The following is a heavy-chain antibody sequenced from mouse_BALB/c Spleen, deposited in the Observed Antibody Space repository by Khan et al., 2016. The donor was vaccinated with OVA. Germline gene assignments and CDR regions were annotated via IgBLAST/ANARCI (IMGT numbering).Heavy chain of an antibody. CDR3: TSPAYDGYYDY. V-gene: IGHV1S137*01. CDR1: GYTFTDYA. CDR2: ISTYSGNT. D-gene: IGHD2-3*01. Sequence: QVRLQQSGPEVVRPGVSVKISCKGSGYTFTDYAMHWVKQSHAKSLEWIGLISTYSGNTNYKQKFKGKATMTVDKSSSTAYMELARLTSEDSAIYYCTSPAYDGYYDYWGQGTTLTVSS. J-gene: IGHJ2*01.